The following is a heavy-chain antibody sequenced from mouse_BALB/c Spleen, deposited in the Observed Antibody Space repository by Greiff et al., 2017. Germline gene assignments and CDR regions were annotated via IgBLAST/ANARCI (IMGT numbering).Heavy chain of an antibody. V-gene: IGHV14-3*02. CDR3: ARGGTMPFAY. J-gene: IGHJ3*01. CDR2: IDPANGNT. CDR1: GFNIKDTY. D-gene: IGHD1-1*02. Sequence: EVHLVESGAELVKPGASVKLSCTASGFNIKDTYMHWVKQRPEQGLEWIGRIDPANGNTKYDPKFQGKATITADTSSNTAYLQLSSLTSEDTAVYYCARGGTMPFAYWGQGTLVTVSA.